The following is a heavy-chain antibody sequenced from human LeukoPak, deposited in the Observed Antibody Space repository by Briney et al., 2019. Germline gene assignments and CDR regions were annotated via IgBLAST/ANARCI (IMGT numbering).Heavy chain of an antibody. CDR2: INPNSGGT. Sequence: ASVKVSCKASGYTFTGYYMHWVRQAPGQGLEWMGWINPNSGGTDYAQNSQGRVTLTRDTSLSTAYMELSRLGSDDTAVYFCARDLEVSSVNLGLDPWGQGTLVTVSS. CDR3: ARDLEVSSVNLGLDP. V-gene: IGHV1-2*02. J-gene: IGHJ5*02. CDR1: GYTFTGYY. D-gene: IGHD7-27*01.